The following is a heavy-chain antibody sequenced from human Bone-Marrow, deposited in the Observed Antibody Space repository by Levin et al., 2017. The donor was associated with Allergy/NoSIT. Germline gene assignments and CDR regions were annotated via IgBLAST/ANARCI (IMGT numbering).Heavy chain of an antibody. D-gene: IGHD2-2*02. CDR2: IYYSGST. CDR1: GGSISSSSYY. J-gene: IGHJ5*02. Sequence: PSQTLSLTCTVSGGSISSSSYYWGWIRQPPGKGLEWIGSIYYSGSTYYNPSLKSRVTISVDTSKNQFSLKLSSVTAADTAVYYCARQDWGCSSTSCYKGCWFDPWGQGTLVTVSS. V-gene: IGHV4-39*01. CDR3: ARQDWGCSSTSCYKGCWFDP.